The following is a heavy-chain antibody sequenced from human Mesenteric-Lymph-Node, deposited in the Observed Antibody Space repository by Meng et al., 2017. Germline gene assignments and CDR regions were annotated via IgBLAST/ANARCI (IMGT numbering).Heavy chain of an antibody. CDR1: GGSTSSYY. CDR3: AHSWGPRYCSSTSCRQNNDAFDI. CDR2: IYWNDDK. J-gene: IGHJ3*02. D-gene: IGHD2-2*01. V-gene: IGHV2-5*01. Sequence: TLSLTCTVSGGSTSSYYWSWIRQPPGKSLEWLALIYWNDDKRYSPSLKSRLTITKDTSKNQVVLTMTNMDPVDTATYYCAHSWGPRYCSSTSCRQNNDAFDIWGQGTMVTVSS.